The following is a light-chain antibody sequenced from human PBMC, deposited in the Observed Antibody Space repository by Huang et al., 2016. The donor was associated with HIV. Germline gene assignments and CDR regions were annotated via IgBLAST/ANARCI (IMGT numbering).Light chain of an antibody. J-gene: IGKJ4*01. CDR1: QSVSSY. Sequence: EIVLTQSPATLSLSPGERATLSCRASQSVSSYLAWYQQKPGQAPRLLIYDASNRATCIPARFSGTRSGTDFTLTISSLEPEDFAVYYCQQRSNWLLTFGGGTKVEIK. CDR3: QQRSNWLLT. CDR2: DAS. V-gene: IGKV3-11*01.